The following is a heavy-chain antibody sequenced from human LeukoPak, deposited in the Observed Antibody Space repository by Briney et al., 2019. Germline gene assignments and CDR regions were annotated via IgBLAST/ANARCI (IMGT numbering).Heavy chain of an antibody. J-gene: IGHJ4*02. Sequence: KPGGSLRLSCAASGFTFSSYSMNWVRQAPGKGLEWVSSISSSSSYIYYADSVKGRFTISRDNAKNSLYLQMNSLRAEDTAVYYCARVPDGYQLLSDYWGQGTLVTVSS. D-gene: IGHD2-2*01. V-gene: IGHV3-21*01. CDR1: GFTFSSYS. CDR2: ISSSSSYI. CDR3: ARVPDGYQLLSDY.